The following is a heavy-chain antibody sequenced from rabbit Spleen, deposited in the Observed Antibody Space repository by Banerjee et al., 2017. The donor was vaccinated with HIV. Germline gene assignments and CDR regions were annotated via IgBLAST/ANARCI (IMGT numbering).Heavy chain of an antibody. Sequence: QSLEESGGDLVKPGASLTLTCTVSGIDLVSSYICWVRQAPGKGLEWIACIEGGRRTTTYYATWAKGRFTISKTSSTTVTLQMTSLTAADTATYFSALSASIYYFFNLWGQGTLVTVS. J-gene: IGHJ4*01. CDR1: GIDLVSSY. CDR2: IEGGRRTTT. D-gene: IGHD8-1*01. CDR3: ALSASIYYFFNL. V-gene: IGHV1S40*01.